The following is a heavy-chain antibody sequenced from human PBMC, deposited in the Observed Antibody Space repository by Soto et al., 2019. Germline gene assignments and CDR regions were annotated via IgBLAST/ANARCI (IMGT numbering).Heavy chain of an antibody. Sequence: SETLSLTCTVSGGSISSYYWSWIRQPAGKGLEWIGRIYTSGSTNYNPSLKSRVTMSVDTSKNQFSLKLSSVTAADTAVYYCAREHYDFWSGYLDYWGQGTLVTSPQ. CDR2: IYTSGST. V-gene: IGHV4-4*07. CDR3: AREHYDFWSGYLDY. CDR1: GGSISSYY. D-gene: IGHD3-3*01. J-gene: IGHJ4*02.